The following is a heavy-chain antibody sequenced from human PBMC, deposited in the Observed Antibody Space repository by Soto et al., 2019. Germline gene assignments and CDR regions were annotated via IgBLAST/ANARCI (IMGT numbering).Heavy chain of an antibody. CDR3: ARATTVTPVDFDY. J-gene: IGHJ4*02. CDR2: IYYSGST. V-gene: IGHV4-30-4*01. Sequence: QVQLQESGPGLVKPSQTLSLTCTVSGGSISSGDYYWSWIRQPPGKGLEWIGYIYYSGSTYYNPSLKSRVXXSXAXXTNQFSLKLSSVTAADTAVYYCARATTVTPVDFDYWGQGTLVTVSS. D-gene: IGHD4-17*01. CDR1: GGSISSGDYY.